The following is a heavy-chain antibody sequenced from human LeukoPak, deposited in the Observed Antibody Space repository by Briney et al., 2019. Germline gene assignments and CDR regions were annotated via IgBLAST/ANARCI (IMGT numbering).Heavy chain of an antibody. Sequence: PGGSLRLSCVSSGFTFNNYAMNWVRQAPGKGLEWVSSISGSGSITYYADSVKGRFTISRDTSKNTLWLQMNSLRAEDTAVYYCAKDSGYDTKMAGNLDYWGQGTLVTVSS. CDR1: GFTFNNYA. CDR3: AKDSGYDTKMAGNLDY. CDR2: ISGSGSIT. J-gene: IGHJ4*02. D-gene: IGHD5-12*01. V-gene: IGHV3-23*01.